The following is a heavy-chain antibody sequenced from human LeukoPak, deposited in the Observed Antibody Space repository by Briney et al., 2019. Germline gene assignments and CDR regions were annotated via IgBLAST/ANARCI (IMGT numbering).Heavy chain of an antibody. Sequence: SETLSLTCTVSGGSLSSSTYYWGWIRQPPGKGLEWIGTIYYSGSTYYNPSLKSRVTISVDTSKNQFSLKLSSVTAADTAVYYCARVPSSGWSPSRYFDYWGQGTLVTVSS. CDR2: IYYSGST. V-gene: IGHV4-39*07. CDR1: GGSLSSSTYY. CDR3: ARVPSSGWSPSRYFDY. J-gene: IGHJ4*02. D-gene: IGHD6-19*01.